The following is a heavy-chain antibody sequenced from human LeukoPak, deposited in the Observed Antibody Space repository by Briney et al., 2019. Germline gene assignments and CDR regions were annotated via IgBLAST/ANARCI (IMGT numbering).Heavy chain of an antibody. CDR1: GGSVSDYY. CDR2: IYYTGT. Sequence: SETLSLTCTVSGGSVSDYYWSWIRQSPGKGLEWIGYIYYTGTSYNPSLKSRVTISVDTSKNQISLKLSSVTAADTTVYYCARAPERWYSYGSYTYYYMDVWGKGTTVTVSS. J-gene: IGHJ6*03. V-gene: IGHV4-59*02. CDR3: ARAPERWYSYGSYTYYYMDV. D-gene: IGHD5-18*01.